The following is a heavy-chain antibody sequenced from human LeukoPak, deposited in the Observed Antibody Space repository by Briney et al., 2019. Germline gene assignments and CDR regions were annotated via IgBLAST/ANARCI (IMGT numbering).Heavy chain of an antibody. CDR2: ISAYNGNT. Sequence: AASVKVSCKASGYTFTSYGISWVRQAPGQGLEWMGWISAYNGNTNYAQKLQGRVTMTTDTSTSTAYMELRSLRSDDTAVYYCARVNSPTYYDFWSGYLRDSGSDYWGQGTLVTVSS. CDR1: GYTFTSYG. J-gene: IGHJ4*02. V-gene: IGHV1-18*01. D-gene: IGHD3-3*01. CDR3: ARVNSPTYYDFWSGYLRDSGSDY.